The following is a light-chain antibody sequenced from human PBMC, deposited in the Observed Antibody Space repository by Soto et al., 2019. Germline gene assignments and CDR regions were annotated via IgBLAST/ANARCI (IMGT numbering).Light chain of an antibody. Sequence: QSVLTQPASVSGSPGQSITISCTGIISDVGTYNYVSWYQQHPGKAPKLMIYDVTNRPSGVSNRFSGSKSGNTASLTISGLQAEDEADYYCCSYTSTYVFGIGTKLTVL. CDR3: CSYTSTYV. CDR1: ISDVGTYNY. J-gene: IGLJ1*01. V-gene: IGLV2-14*01. CDR2: DVT.